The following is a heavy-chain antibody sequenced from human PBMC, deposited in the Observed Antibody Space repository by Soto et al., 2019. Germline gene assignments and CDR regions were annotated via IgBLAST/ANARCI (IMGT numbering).Heavy chain of an antibody. J-gene: IGHJ3*02. D-gene: IGHD2-21*02. Sequence: VESLKISCKGSGYSFTSYWIGWVRQMPGKGLEWMGIIYPGDSDTRYSPSFQGQVTISADKSISTAYLQWSSLKASDTAMYYCATRFCGGDCYFAFDIWGQGTMVTVSS. V-gene: IGHV5-51*01. CDR3: ATRFCGGDCYFAFDI. CDR1: GYSFTSYW. CDR2: IYPGDSDT.